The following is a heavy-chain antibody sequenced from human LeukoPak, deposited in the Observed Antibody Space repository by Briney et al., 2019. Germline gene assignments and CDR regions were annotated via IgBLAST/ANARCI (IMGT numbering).Heavy chain of an antibody. D-gene: IGHD6-13*01. CDR3: ARDAYSSKRGDYYYYMDV. J-gene: IGHJ6*03. CDR1: GYTFTGYY. Sequence: ALVKVSCKASGYTFTGYYMHWVRQAPGQGLEWMGWINTNTGNPTYAQGFTGRFVFSLDTSVSTAYLQISSLKAEDTAVYYCARDAYSSKRGDYYYYMDVWGKGTTVTVSS. V-gene: IGHV7-4-1*02. CDR2: INTNTGNP.